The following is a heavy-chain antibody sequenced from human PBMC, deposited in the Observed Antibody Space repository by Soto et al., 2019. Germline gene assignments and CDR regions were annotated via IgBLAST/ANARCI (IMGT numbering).Heavy chain of an antibody. J-gene: IGHJ6*02. CDR3: ARQGSWPYYYYGLDV. Sequence: QVQLVQSGPEVKKPGASVKVSCEASGYTFTTSGISWVRQAPGQGLEWMGRISTYNGDTNSAQKFQGRVTMTADTSTGTVYMELMSLKSDYTAVYYCARQGSWPYYYYGLDVWGQGTTVTVSS. V-gene: IGHV1-18*01. CDR2: ISTYNGDT. CDR1: GYTFTTSG. D-gene: IGHD1-26*01.